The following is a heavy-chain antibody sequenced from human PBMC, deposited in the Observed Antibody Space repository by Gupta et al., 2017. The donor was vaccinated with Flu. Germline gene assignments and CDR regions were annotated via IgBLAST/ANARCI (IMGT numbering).Heavy chain of an antibody. CDR3: ARVYSDYVLDLDY. J-gene: IGHJ4*02. D-gene: IGHD5-12*01. CDR1: GYTFTAYF. CDR2: INPNSGDT. V-gene: IGHV1-2*02. Sequence: VQLVQSGAEVKQPGASVKVSCEASGYTFTAYFIHWVRQAPGQEPEWMGWINPNSGDTTYAQKFQGRLTLTRDKSINTAYAELSSLKFDDTAVYFCARVYSDYVLDLDYWGQGSLVTVSS.